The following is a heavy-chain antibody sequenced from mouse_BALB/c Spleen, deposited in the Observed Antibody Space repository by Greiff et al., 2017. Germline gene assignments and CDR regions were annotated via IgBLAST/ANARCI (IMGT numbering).Heavy chain of an antibody. CDR2: IWTGGGT. D-gene: IGHD2-1*01. CDR1: GFSLTSYD. V-gene: IGHV2-9-2*01. CDR3: VRYGNYYFDY. Sequence: QVQLKQSGPGLVAPSQSLSITCTVSGFSLTSYDISWIRQPPGKGLEWLGVIWTGGGTNYNSAFMSRLSISKDNSKSQVFLKMNSLQTDDTAIYYCVRYGNYYFDYWGQGTTLTVSS. J-gene: IGHJ2*01.